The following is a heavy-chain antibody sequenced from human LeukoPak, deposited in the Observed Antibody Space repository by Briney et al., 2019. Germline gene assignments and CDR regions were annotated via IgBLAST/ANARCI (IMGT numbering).Heavy chain of an antibody. J-gene: IGHJ3*02. CDR3: ARDAYYYDSSGYDDAFDI. D-gene: IGHD3-22*01. V-gene: IGHV3-66*01. CDR1: GFTVSSNY. Sequence: GGSLRLSCAASGFTVSSNYVSWVRQAPGKGLEWVSVIYSGGSTYYTDSVKGRFTISRDNSKSTLYLQMNSLRAEDTAVYYCARDAYYYDSSGYDDAFDIWGQGTMVTVSS. CDR2: IYSGGST.